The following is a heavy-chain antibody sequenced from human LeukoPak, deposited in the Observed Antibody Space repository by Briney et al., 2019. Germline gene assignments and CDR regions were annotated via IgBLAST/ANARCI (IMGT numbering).Heavy chain of an antibody. CDR3: ARLGVYYDGKRFDP. CDR2: IFYSGST. V-gene: IGHV4-39*07. J-gene: IGHJ5*02. CDR1: GGSISSSTYY. Sequence: SETLSLTCTVSGGSISSSTYYWAWIRQPPGKGLEWVGNIFYSGSTYYNPSLKSRVTISVDTSKNQFSLKLTSVTAADTAVYYCARLGVYYDGKRFDPWGQGTLVTVSS. D-gene: IGHD4-23*01.